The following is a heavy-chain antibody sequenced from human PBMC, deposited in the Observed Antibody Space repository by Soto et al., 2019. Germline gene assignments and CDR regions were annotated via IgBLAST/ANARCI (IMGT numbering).Heavy chain of an antibody. J-gene: IGHJ4*02. D-gene: IGHD3-22*01. CDR1: GGSISSGGYY. CDR3: ARTHYSDRSGTDY. CDR2: IYYSGST. Sequence: SETLSLTCTVSGGSISSGGYYWSWIRQHPGKGLEWIGYIYYSGSTYYNPSLKSRVTISVDTSKNQLSLNLSSVTAADTAVYYCARTHYSDRSGTDYWGQGTLVTVSS. V-gene: IGHV4-31*03.